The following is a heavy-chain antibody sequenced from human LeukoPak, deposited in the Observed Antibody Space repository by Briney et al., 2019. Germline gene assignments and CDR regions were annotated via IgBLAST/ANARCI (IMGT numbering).Heavy chain of an antibody. CDR3: AREVPDYYYYYYMDV. Sequence: GASVKVSCKASGYTFISYGINWVRQAPGQGLEWMGWISAYNGNTNYAQKLQGRVTMTTDTSTSTAYMELRSLRSDDTAVYYCAREVPDYYYYYYMDVWGKGTTVTVSS. J-gene: IGHJ6*03. V-gene: IGHV1-18*01. CDR1: GYTFISYG. CDR2: ISAYNGNT.